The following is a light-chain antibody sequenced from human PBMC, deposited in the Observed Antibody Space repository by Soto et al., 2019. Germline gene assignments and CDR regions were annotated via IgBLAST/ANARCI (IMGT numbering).Light chain of an antibody. CDR2: GNS. CDR1: SSNIGAGYD. V-gene: IGLV1-40*01. Sequence: QSALTQPPSVSGAPGQRVTISCTGSSSNIGAGYDVHWYQQLPGTAPKLLIYGNSNRPSGVPDRFSGSKSGTSASLAITGLKAEDEADYYCQSYDSSLSGSYVFGTGTKVTVL. J-gene: IGLJ1*01. CDR3: QSYDSSLSGSYV.